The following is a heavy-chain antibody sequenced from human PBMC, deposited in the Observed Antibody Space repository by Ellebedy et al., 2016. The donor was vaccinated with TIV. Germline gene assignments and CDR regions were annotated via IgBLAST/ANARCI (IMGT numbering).Heavy chain of an antibody. CDR1: GFTFSSYS. CDR2: ISSTSTML. D-gene: IGHD6-19*01. CDR3: ARDQDTVALYGMDV. V-gene: IGHV3-48*04. J-gene: IGHJ6*02. Sequence: GGSLRLXXAASGFTFSSYSMNWVRQAPGKGLEWISYISSTSTMLWYADSVRGRFTISRDNAKNSLYLQMNSLRAEDSALYYCARDQDTVALYGMDVWGQGTTVTVSS.